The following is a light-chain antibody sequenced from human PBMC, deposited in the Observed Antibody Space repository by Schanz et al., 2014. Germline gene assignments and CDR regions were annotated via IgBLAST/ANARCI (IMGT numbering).Light chain of an antibody. Sequence: EILMTQSPVTLSVSPGERATLSCRASQSVSSNLAWYQQKPGQPPRLLIYDASTRATGIPARFSGSGSGTEFTLTISSLQSEDFAVFYCQQYNNWPRTFGQGTKVEIK. V-gene: IGKV3-15*01. CDR1: QSVSSN. CDR2: DAS. J-gene: IGKJ1*01. CDR3: QQYNNWPRT.